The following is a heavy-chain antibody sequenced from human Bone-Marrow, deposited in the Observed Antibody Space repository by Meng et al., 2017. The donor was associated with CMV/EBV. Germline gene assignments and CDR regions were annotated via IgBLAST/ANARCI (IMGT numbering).Heavy chain of an antibody. CDR2: IYYIGST. Sequence: SETLSLTCTVSGGSVSSVSYYWSWIRQPPGKGLEWIGHIYYIGSTSYNPSLKSRITISVDASKNQFSLKLSSMTAADTAVYYCARDRSGGDGYHNWGQGTMVTVSS. CDR1: GGSVSSVSYY. D-gene: IGHD3-22*01. CDR3: ARDRSGGDGYHN. V-gene: IGHV4-61*01. J-gene: IGHJ3*01.